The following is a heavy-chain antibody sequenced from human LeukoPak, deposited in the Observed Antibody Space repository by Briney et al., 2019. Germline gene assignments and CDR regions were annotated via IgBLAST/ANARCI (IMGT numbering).Heavy chain of an antibody. Sequence: GGSLRLSCAASGFTFSSYSMNWVRQAPGKVLEWVSSISSSSSYIYYADSVKGRFTISRDNAKKSLYLQMNSLRAEDTAVYYCARATTYDILTGFSDYWGQGTLVTASS. CDR3: ARATTYDILTGFSDY. V-gene: IGHV3-21*01. CDR1: GFTFSSYS. CDR2: ISSSSSYI. D-gene: IGHD3-9*01. J-gene: IGHJ4*02.